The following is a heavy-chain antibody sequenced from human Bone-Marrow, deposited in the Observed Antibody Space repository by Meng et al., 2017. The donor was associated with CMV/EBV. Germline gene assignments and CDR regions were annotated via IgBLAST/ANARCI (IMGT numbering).Heavy chain of an antibody. Sequence: SETLSLTCTVSGGSISSSSYYWGWIRQPPGKGLEWIGEINHSGSTNYNPSLKSRVTISVDTSKNQFSLKLSSVTAADTAVYYCARAAEAAAATLWVNWFDPWGQGTLVTVSS. J-gene: IGHJ5*02. V-gene: IGHV4-39*07. CDR1: GGSISSSSYY. CDR2: INHSGST. CDR3: ARAAEAAAATLWVNWFDP. D-gene: IGHD6-13*01.